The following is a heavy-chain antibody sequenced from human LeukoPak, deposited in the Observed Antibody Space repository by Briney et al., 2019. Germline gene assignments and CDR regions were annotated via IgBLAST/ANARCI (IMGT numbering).Heavy chain of an antibody. J-gene: IGHJ4*02. D-gene: IGHD6-13*01. CDR2: VYYSGIT. CDR1: GASISTYY. Sequence: SETLSLTCTVSGASISTYYWSWIRQPPGKGLEWIAYVYYSGITHYNPSLKGRVTISTDTSKNQFSLRLTSVTAADTAVYYCASGPYPAAGTDHQFDYWGQGTLDTVFS. CDR3: ASGPYPAAGTDHQFDY. V-gene: IGHV4-59*01.